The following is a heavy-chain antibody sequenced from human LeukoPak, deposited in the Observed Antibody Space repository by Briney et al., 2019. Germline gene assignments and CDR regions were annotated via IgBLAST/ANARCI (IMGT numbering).Heavy chain of an antibody. CDR1: GGSISSYY. V-gene: IGHV4-4*07. D-gene: IGHD3-22*01. CDR2: IYTSGST. Sequence: SETLSLTCTVSGGSISSYYWSWIRQPAGKGLEWIGRIYTSGSTNYNPSLKSRVTMSVDTSKNQFSLKLSSVTAADTAVYYCARRLNYYDSTRGAFDIWGQGTMVTVSS. CDR3: ARRLNYYDSTRGAFDI. J-gene: IGHJ3*02.